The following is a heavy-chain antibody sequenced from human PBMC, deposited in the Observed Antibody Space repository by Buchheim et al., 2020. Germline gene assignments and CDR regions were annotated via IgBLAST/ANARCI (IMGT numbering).Heavy chain of an antibody. J-gene: IGHJ4*02. CDR1: GFTFSSYG. V-gene: IGHV3-30*03. D-gene: IGHD3-9*01. CDR3: AISRGIRYTRGKTSFSSANDGY. CDR2: ISYDGSNK. Sequence: QVQLVESGGGVVQPGRSLRLSCAASGFTFSSYGMHWVRQAPGKGLEWVAVISYDGSNKYYADSVKGRFTISRDNSKNTLYLQMNSLRAEDTAVYYCAISRGIRYTRGKTSFSSANDGYWGQGTL.